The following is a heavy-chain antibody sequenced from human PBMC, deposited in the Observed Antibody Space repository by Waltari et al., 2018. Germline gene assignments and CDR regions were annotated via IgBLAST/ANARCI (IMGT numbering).Heavy chain of an antibody. V-gene: IGHV3-30*02. CDR1: GFTFSSYG. J-gene: IGHJ4*02. Sequence: HVQPVESGGGVVQPGGSLRLSCGASGFTFSSYGMHWVRQAPGKGLELVAFIRYDGSKKYYADSVKGRFTISRDNSKNTLYLQMNSLRAEDTAVYYWAKIDYGEVWGQGTLVTVSS. CDR2: IRYDGSKK. D-gene: IGHD4-17*01. CDR3: AKIDYGEV.